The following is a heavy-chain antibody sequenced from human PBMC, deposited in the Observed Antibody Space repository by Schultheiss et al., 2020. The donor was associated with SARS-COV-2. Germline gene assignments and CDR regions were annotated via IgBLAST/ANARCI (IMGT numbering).Heavy chain of an antibody. CDR3: ATAGSNFLSNWFDH. CDR1: GYSFTSYW. J-gene: IGHJ5*02. Sequence: GGSLRLSCKGSGYSFTSYWIGWVRQMPGKGLEWMGIIYPGDSDTRYSPSFQGQVTISADKSISTAYLQWFSLKASDSAMYYCATAGSNFLSNWFDHWGQGALVTVSS. V-gene: IGHV5-51*01. D-gene: IGHD1-26*01. CDR2: IYPGDSDT.